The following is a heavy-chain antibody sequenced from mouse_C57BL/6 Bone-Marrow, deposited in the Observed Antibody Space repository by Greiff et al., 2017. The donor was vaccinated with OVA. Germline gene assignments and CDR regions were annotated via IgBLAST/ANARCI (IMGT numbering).Heavy chain of an antibody. CDR2: IYPRSGNT. CDR1: GYTFTSYG. V-gene: IGHV1-81*01. J-gene: IGHJ2*01. Sequence: VKLVESGAELARPGASVKLSCKASGYTFTSYGISWVKQRTGQGLEWIGEIYPRSGNTYYNEKFKGKATLTADKSSSTAYMELRSLTSEDSAVYFCAREGLGPFDYWGQGTTLTVSS. D-gene: IGHD4-1*01. CDR3: AREGLGPFDY.